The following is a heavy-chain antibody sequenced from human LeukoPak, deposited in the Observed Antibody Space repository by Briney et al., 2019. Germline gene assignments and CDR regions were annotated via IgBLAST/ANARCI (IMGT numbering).Heavy chain of an antibody. D-gene: IGHD3-22*01. CDR3: ARGYYDSSGYYYIDY. CDR2: IYYSGST. J-gene: IGHJ4*02. Sequence: SETLSLTCTVPGGSISSYYWSWIRQPPGKGLEWIGYIYYSGSTNYNPSLKSRVTISVDTSKNQFSLKLSSVTAADTAVYYCARGYYDSSGYYYIDYWGQGTPVTVSS. CDR1: GGSISSYY. V-gene: IGHV4-59*01.